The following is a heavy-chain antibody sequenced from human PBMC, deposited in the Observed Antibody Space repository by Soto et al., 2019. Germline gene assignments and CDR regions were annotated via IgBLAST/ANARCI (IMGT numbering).Heavy chain of an antibody. CDR1: GGSFSGYY. D-gene: IGHD3-9*01. CDR3: ARLGQTGIEY. CDR2: INHSGST. V-gene: IGHV4-34*01. Sequence: PSETLSLTCAVYGGSFSGYYWSWIRQPPGKGLEWIGEINHSGSTNYNPSLKSRVTISVDTSKNQFSLKLSSVTAADTAVYYCARLGQTGIEYWGQGTRVTVSS. J-gene: IGHJ4*02.